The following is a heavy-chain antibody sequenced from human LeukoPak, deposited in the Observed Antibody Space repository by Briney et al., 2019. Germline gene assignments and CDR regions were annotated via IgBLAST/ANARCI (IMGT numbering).Heavy chain of an antibody. D-gene: IGHD6-13*01. CDR1: GGSISSSNW. CDR2: IHYSGST. V-gene: IGHV4-4*02. CDR3: ARDTPAAGTFDY. J-gene: IGHJ4*02. Sequence: SGTLSLTCAVSGGSISSSNWWSWVRQPPGKGLEWIGHIHYSGSTNYNPSLKSRVTILVDTSNNQFSLELTSVTAADTAVYYCARDTPAAGTFDYWGQGTLVTVSS.